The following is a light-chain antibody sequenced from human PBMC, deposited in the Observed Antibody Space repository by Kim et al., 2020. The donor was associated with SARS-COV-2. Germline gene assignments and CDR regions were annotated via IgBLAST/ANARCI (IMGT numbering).Light chain of an antibody. CDR3: QSYDSSNWV. Sequence: GKTVTIACDGGRGSIASDYVQCYQQRPGSAPTTVLYEDNQRPSGVPDRFSGSIESSSNSASLTIAGLKTEDEADYYCQSYDSSNWVFGGGTKLTVL. CDR2: EDN. J-gene: IGLJ3*02. CDR1: RGSIASDY. V-gene: IGLV6-57*02.